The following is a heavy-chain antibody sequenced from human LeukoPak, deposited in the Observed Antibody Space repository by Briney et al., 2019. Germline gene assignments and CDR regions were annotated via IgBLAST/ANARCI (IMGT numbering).Heavy chain of an antibody. Sequence: GESLRLSCAASGFTFSDYYMAWIRQAPGKGLEWISYISTSAGTIYYADSVKGRFTISRDNAKNSLYLQMNSLRAEDTAVYYCARDAIDSSGFDFDYWGQGTLVTVSS. CDR3: ARDAIDSSGFDFDY. CDR2: ISTSAGTI. J-gene: IGHJ4*02. D-gene: IGHD3-22*01. V-gene: IGHV3-11*01. CDR1: GFTFSDYY.